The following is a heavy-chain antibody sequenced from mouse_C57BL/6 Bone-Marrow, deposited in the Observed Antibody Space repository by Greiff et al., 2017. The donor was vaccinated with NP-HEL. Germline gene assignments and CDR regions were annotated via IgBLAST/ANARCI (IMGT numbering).Heavy chain of an antibody. J-gene: IGHJ1*03. V-gene: IGHV1-75*01. CDR3: AREGAPYYSNAV. Sequence: VKLMESGPELVKPGASVKISCKASGYTFTDYYINWVKQRPGQGLEWIGWIFPGSGSTYYNEKFKGKATLTVDKSSSTAYMLLSSLTSEDSAVYFCAREGAPYYSNAVWGTGTTVTVSS. D-gene: IGHD2-5*01. CDR2: IFPGSGST. CDR1: GYTFTDYY.